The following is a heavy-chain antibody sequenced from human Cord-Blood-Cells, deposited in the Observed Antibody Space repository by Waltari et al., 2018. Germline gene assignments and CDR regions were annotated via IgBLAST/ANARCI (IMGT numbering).Heavy chain of an antibody. CDR2: IYSGGSK. V-gene: IGHV3-53*02. CDR3: ARETGSYDAFDI. Sequence: EVQLVETGGGLIQPGGSLRLSCAASGFTVSSNYMSWVRQAPGKGLELVSVIYSGGSKYYADSVKGRFTISRDNSKNTRYLQMNSLRAEDTAVYYCARETGSYDAFDIWGQGTMVTVSS. D-gene: IGHD3-10*01. J-gene: IGHJ3*02. CDR1: GFTVSSNY.